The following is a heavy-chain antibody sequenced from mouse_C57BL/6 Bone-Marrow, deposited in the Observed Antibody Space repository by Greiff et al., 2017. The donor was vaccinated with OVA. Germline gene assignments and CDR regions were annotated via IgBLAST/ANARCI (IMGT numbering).Heavy chain of an antibody. Sequence: VQLQQSGPELVRPGASVKISCKAPGYTFPSHWMQWVRQRPGPGLEWIGEIFPGSGSTYYNETFKGKATLTVETSSSTAYRQLSSLTSEDSAVYFCARSAMVTTWYFDYWGQGTTLTVSS. CDR1: GYTFPSHW. CDR3: ARSAMVTTWYFDY. V-gene: IGHV1-56*01. CDR2: IFPGSGST. D-gene: IGHD2-2*01. J-gene: IGHJ2*01.